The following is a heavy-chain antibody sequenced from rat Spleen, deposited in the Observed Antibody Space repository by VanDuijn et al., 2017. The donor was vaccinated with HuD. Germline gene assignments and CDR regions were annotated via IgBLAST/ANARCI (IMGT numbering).Heavy chain of an antibody. CDR3: AREYTTDYYYFRLVMDA. CDR2: INKDSSTI. V-gene: IGHV4-2*01. CDR1: GFNFDDSW. D-gene: IGHD1-6*01. Sequence: EVRLVESGGGLVQPGRSLKLSCAASGFNFDDSWMGWVRQAPGKGLEWIGEINKDSSTINYSPSLKDRFTISRDSAQNTLYLQMSKLGSEDTAIYYCAREYTTDYYYFRLVMDAWGQGASVTVSS. J-gene: IGHJ4*01.